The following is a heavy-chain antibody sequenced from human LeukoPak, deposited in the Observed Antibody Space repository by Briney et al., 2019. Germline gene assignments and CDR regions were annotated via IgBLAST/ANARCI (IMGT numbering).Heavy chain of an antibody. V-gene: IGHV4-59*01. J-gene: IGHJ6*02. CDR2: IYYSGST. CDR1: GGSISTYY. D-gene: IGHD2-15*01. CDR3: ATGYCSGGSCPYYYYGVDV. Sequence: SETLSLTCTVSGGSISTYYWSWIRQPPGKGLEWIGSIYYSGSTNYNPSLKSRVTISVDTSKNQFSLKLSSVTAADTAVYYCATGYCSGGSCPYYYYGVDVWGQGTTVTVSS.